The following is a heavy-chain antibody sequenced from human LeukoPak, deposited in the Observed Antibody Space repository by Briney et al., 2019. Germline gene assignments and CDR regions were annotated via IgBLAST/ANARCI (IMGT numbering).Heavy chain of an antibody. V-gene: IGHV3-7*03. CDR1: GFALSSHW. CDR3: ARNNGMDV. Sequence: GGSLRLSCAASGFALSSHWMTWVRQVPGRGPEWVANVNRDGSETYYLDSVKGRFTISKDNAKNSLYLQMNSLRAEDTALYHCARNNGMDVRGQRTTVIVS. D-gene: IGHD2-8*01. J-gene: IGHJ6*02. CDR2: VNRDGSET.